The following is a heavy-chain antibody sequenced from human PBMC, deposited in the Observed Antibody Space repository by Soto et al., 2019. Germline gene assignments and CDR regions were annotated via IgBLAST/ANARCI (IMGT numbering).Heavy chain of an antibody. V-gene: IGHV1-3*05. D-gene: IGHD6-6*01. J-gene: IGHJ4*02. CDR1: GYTFTSYA. Sequence: QVQLVQSGAEEKKPGASVKVSCKASGYTFTSYAMHWVRQAPGQRLEWMGWINAGDGNTKYSQKFQGRVTITRDTSASTAYMELSSLRSEDTAVYYCARAPGGSSSFVDYWGQGTLVTVSS. CDR3: ARAPGGSSSFVDY. CDR2: INAGDGNT.